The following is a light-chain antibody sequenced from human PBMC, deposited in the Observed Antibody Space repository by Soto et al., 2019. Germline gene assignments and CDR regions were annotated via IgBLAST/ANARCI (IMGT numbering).Light chain of an antibody. CDR3: QQYGSSPPT. CDR2: GAS. CDR1: QSVSSNY. V-gene: IGKV3-20*01. Sequence: IGLTQSPGTLSLSPGERATLSCRASQSVSSNYLAWYQQKPGQAPRLLIYGASSRATGIPDRFSGSGSGIDFTLTISRLEREDFAMYYCQQYGSSPPTFGQGTKVDIK. J-gene: IGKJ1*01.